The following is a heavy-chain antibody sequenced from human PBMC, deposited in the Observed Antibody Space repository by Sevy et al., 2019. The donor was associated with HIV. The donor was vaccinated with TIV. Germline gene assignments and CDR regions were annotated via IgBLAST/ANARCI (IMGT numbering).Heavy chain of an antibody. J-gene: IGHJ6*02. CDR2: FDREDGET. CDR3: ATLDFWTENPFYGTDV. CDR1: GYTLTKLP. Sequence: ASVKVSCKVSGYTLTKLPMHWVRHAPGKGLEWMGGFDREDGETIYAQRFQGRVTMTEDTSTDTAYMELSSLSSEDTAVYYCATLDFWTENPFYGTDVWGQGTTVTVS. V-gene: IGHV1-24*01. D-gene: IGHD3-3*01.